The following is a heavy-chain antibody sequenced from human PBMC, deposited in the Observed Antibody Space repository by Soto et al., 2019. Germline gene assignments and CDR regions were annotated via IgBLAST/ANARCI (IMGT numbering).Heavy chain of an antibody. V-gene: IGHV3-72*01. Sequence: EVQLVESGGGLVQPGGSLRLSCAASGFTFSDHYMDWVRQAPGKGLEWVGRSKNKADSYTTEYAASVKGRFTISRDXSKNPLFLQMNSLKTEDTAGYYCTVWGSGNDFGAAWGQGILVTVSS. D-gene: IGHD3-10*01. CDR2: SKNKADSYTT. CDR3: TVWGSGNDFGAA. J-gene: IGHJ4*02. CDR1: GFTFSDHY.